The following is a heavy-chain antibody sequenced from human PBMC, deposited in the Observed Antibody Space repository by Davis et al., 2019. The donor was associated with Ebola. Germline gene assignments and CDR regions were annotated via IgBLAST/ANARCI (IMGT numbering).Heavy chain of an antibody. D-gene: IGHD2-15*01. J-gene: IGHJ1*01. V-gene: IGHV4-39*01. CDR3: APRGSGCWASYFHP. CDR2: IFHDGGA. CDR1: GGSIINCSYF. Sequence: SETLSLTCTVSGGSIINCSYFWGWIRQPPGKGLEWIGIIFHDGGAYYYPSLKSPVTIPVDTSMNQFSLSLHSVTAADTAVYYCAPRGSGCWASYFHPWGQGTLVTVSS.